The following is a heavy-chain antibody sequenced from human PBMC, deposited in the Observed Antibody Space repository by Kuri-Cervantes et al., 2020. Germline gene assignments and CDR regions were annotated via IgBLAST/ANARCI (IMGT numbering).Heavy chain of an antibody. Sequence: GGSLRLSCAASGFTFSSYDMHWVRQATGKGLEWVSSISSSSSYIYYADSVKGRFTISRDNAKNSLYLQMNSLRAEDTAVYYCARVLEQVSDLDLSYYYYGMDVWGQGTTVTVSS. CDR2: ISSSSSYI. V-gene: IGHV3-21*01. CDR3: ARVLEQVSDLDLSYYYYGMDV. D-gene: IGHD2-21*01. CDR1: GFTFSSYD. J-gene: IGHJ6*02.